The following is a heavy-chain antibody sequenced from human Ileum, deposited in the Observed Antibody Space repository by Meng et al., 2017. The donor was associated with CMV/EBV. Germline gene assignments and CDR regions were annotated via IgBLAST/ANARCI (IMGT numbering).Heavy chain of an antibody. J-gene: IGHJ5*02. D-gene: IGHD3-3*01. CDR2: ISKDGNNK. V-gene: IGHV3-30*04. Sequence: SCAASGFTFSRNAMHWFRQAPGKGLEWVAAISKDGNNKFYTDSVKGRFTISRDNSENTLYLQINSLSPEDTAVYFCVKDGGDSDLDPWGQGTLVTVSS. CDR3: VKDGGDSDLDP. CDR1: GFTFSRNA.